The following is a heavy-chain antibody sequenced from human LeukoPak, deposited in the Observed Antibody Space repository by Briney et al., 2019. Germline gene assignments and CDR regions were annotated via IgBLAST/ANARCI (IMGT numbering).Heavy chain of an antibody. V-gene: IGHV3-11*01. CDR2: ISSSGSTI. Sequence: GGSPRLSCAASGFTFSDYYMSWIRQAPGKGLEWVSYISSSGSTIYYADSVKGRFTISRDNAKNSLYLQMNSLRAEDTAVYYCAEGDDGEASSYYYYMDVWGKGTTVTISS. CDR3: AEGDDGEASSYYYYMDV. J-gene: IGHJ6*03. D-gene: IGHD3-10*01. CDR1: GFTFSDYY.